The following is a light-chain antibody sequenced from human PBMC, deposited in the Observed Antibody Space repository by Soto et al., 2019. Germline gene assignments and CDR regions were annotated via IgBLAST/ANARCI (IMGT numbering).Light chain of an antibody. V-gene: IGKV3-20*01. CDR1: QSVNNNY. J-gene: IGKJ2*01. Sequence: EIVLTQSPGTLSLSPGERATLSCRASQSVNNNYVAWYQQKSGQAPRLLIFAASTRATGIPGRFSGSGSGTDFTLTISRLEPEDFAVYYCQQYGSSLYTFGQGTKLEIK. CDR2: AAS. CDR3: QQYGSSLYT.